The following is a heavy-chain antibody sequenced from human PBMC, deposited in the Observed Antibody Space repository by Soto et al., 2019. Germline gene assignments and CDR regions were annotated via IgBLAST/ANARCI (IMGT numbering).Heavy chain of an antibody. CDR1: TVWNNY. J-gene: IGHJ4*02. D-gene: IGHD5-18*01. CDR3: AGGFSYGTFDN. Sequence: TVWNNYINWVRQAPGKGLEWVSILYAGGTTYYADSVKGRFSISRDNSKNTVYLQMNSLRAEDTAIYYCAGGFSYGTFDNWGQGTLVTSPQ. V-gene: IGHV3-53*01. CDR2: LYAGGTT.